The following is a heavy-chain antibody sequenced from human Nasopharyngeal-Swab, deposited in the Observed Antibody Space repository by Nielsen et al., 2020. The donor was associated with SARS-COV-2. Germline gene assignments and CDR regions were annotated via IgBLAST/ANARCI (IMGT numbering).Heavy chain of an antibody. CDR1: GGSISSGSYY. V-gene: IGHV4-61*02. D-gene: IGHD5-18*01. Sequence: SETLSLTGTVSGGSISSGSYYWSWIRQPAGKGLEWIGRIYTSGSTNYNPSLKSRVTISVDTSKNQFSLKLRSVTAADTAVYYCARVGGYSYGYGTDYWGQGTLVTVSS. CDR2: IYTSGST. J-gene: IGHJ4*02. CDR3: ARVGGYSYGYGTDY.